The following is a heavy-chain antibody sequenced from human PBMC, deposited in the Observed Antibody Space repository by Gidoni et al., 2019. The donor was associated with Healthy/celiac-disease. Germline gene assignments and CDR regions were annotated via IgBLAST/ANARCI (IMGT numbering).Heavy chain of an antibody. CDR1: GGSISSGGYY. Sequence: QVQLQESGPGLVKPSQTLSLTCTVPGGSISSGGYYWSWIRQHPGKGLEWIGYIYYSGSTYYNPSLKSRVTISVDTSKNQFSLKLSSVTAADTAVYYCARTITYYYDSSGPYYFDYWGQGTLVTVSS. V-gene: IGHV4-31*03. CDR2: IYYSGST. CDR3: ARTITYYYDSSGPYYFDY. D-gene: IGHD3-22*01. J-gene: IGHJ4*02.